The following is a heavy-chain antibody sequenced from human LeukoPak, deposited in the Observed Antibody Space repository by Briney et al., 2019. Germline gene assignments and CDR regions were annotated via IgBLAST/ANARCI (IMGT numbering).Heavy chain of an antibody. J-gene: IGHJ6*03. CDR1: GFTFSSYA. CDR3: AKDSTSAAGWFYMDV. Sequence: GGSLRLSCAAFGFTFSSYAMSWVRQAPGKGLEWVSAISGSGGSTYYADSVKGRFTISRDNSKNTLYLQMNSLRAENTAVYYCAKDSTSAAGWFYMDVWGKGTTVTVSS. D-gene: IGHD6-13*01. CDR2: ISGSGGST. V-gene: IGHV3-23*01.